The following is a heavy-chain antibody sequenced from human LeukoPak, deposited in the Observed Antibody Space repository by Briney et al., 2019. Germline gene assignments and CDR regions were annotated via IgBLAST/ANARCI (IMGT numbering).Heavy chain of an antibody. CDR1: GFTFSDYW. D-gene: IGHD3-10*01. CDR2: INTDGSIT. CDR3: ARDRGPRTGFMVREAYDY. Sequence: GGSLRLSCAASGFTFSDYWIHWVRQAPGKGLVWVSRINTDGSITNHADSVKGRFSISRDNAKNTLYLQMSSLRAEDTAVYYCARDRGPRTGFMVREAYDYWGQGTLVTVSS. V-gene: IGHV3-74*01. J-gene: IGHJ4*02.